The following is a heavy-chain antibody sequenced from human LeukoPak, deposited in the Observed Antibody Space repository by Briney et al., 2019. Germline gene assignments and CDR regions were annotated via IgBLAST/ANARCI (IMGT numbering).Heavy chain of an antibody. V-gene: IGHV3-20*04. J-gene: IGHJ6*03. D-gene: IGHD4-17*01. CDR1: GFTFDDYG. Sequence: GGSLRLSCAASGFTFDDYGMSWVRQAPGKGLEWVSGINWNGGSTGYADSVKGRFTISRDNAKNSLYLQMNSLRAEDTALYYCARDQYGDYDSYYYMDVWGKGTTVTVS. CDR3: ARDQYGDYDSYYYMDV. CDR2: INWNGGST.